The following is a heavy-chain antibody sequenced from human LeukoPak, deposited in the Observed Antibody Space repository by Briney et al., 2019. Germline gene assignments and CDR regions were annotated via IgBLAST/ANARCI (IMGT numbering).Heavy chain of an antibody. J-gene: IGHJ4*02. CDR3: AREPVNTAMAPYYFDY. CDR1: GVSISSSNSY. D-gene: IGHD5-18*01. CDR2: IYYSGST. V-gene: IGHV4-39*07. Sequence: PSETLSLTCTVSGVSISSSNSYWGWIRQLPGKGLEWIGSIYYSGSTYYNPSLKSRVTISVDTSKNQFSLKLSSVTAADTAVYYCAREPVNTAMAPYYFDYWGQGTLVTVSS.